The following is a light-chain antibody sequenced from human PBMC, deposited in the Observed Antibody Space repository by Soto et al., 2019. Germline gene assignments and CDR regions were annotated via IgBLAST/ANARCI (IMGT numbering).Light chain of an antibody. CDR1: SSDVGAYDY. CDR3: RSFTTSTSYV. CDR2: DVS. Sequence: QSALTQPASVSGSPGQSITISCTGTSSDVGAYDYVSWDQQHPGEVPKSMIFDVSDRPSGVSYRFSGSKSVNTSSLTISGLQAEDEADYYCRSFTTSTSYVFGTGTKVTVL. J-gene: IGLJ1*01. V-gene: IGLV2-14*03.